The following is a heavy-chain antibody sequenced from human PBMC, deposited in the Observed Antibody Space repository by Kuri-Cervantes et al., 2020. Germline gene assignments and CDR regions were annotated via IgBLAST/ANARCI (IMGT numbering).Heavy chain of an antibody. CDR2: KSYDGSNK. CDR3: ALYDSSGYFGFAY. V-gene: IGHV3-30*03. J-gene: IGHJ4*02. D-gene: IGHD3-22*01. CDR1: GFTFSSYG. Sequence: GGSLRLSCAASGFTFSSYGMHWVRQAPGKGLEWVAVKSYDGSNKYYADSVKGRFTISRDNSKNTLYLQMNSLRAEDTAVYYCALYDSSGYFGFAYWGQGTLVTVSS.